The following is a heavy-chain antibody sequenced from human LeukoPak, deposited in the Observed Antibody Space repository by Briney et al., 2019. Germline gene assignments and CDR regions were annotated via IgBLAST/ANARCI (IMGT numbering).Heavy chain of an antibody. CDR1: GFIFYNYW. V-gene: IGHV3-7*04. CDR2: IKQGGSEK. D-gene: IGHD5/OR15-5a*01. J-gene: IGHJ4*02. Sequence: PGGSLSLTCAASGFIFYNYWLTWGRQAPGKGLEWVANIKQGGSEKYYVDSVKGRFTISRDNAKNSLYLQTNSLRAEDTAVYYCARVRGVYYFDYWGQGTLVSVSS. CDR3: ARVRGVYYFDY.